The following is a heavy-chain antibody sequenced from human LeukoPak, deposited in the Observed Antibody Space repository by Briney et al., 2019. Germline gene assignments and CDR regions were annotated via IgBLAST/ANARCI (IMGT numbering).Heavy chain of an antibody. J-gene: IGHJ4*02. Sequence: GGSLRLSCAASGFTFSSYAMSWVRQAPGKGLEWVSAISGSGGSTYYADSVKGRFTISRDNSKNTLYLQMNSLRAEDTAVYYCARVRTYYYDSSGSGGWFDYWGQGTLVTVSS. V-gene: IGHV3-23*01. D-gene: IGHD3-22*01. CDR3: ARVRTYYYDSSGSGGWFDY. CDR2: ISGSGGST. CDR1: GFTFSSYA.